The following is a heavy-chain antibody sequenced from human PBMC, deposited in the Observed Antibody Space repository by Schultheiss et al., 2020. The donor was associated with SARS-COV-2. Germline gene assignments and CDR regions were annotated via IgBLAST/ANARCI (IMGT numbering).Heavy chain of an antibody. D-gene: IGHD3-16*01. CDR1: GFTFSSYS. CDR3: ARDKNWAFDY. V-gene: IGHV3-48*01. CDR2: ISGSGSLT. J-gene: IGHJ4*02. Sequence: GESLKISCAASGFTFSSYSMNWVRQTPGKGLEWVAYISGSGSLTEYAESVKGRFTISRDNSKNTLYLQMNSLRAEDTAVYYCARDKNWAFDYWGQGTLVTVSS.